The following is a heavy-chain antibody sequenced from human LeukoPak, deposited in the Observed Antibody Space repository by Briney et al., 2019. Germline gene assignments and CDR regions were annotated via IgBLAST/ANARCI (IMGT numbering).Heavy chain of an antibody. CDR1: GFTFSSFW. CDR2: IKQDGSEK. D-gene: IGHD1-26*01. Sequence: GGSLRLSCAASGFTFSSFWMSWVRQAPGKGLAWVANIKQDGSEKYFVDSVKGRFTISRDNAKNSLYLQMNSLRADDTAVYYCVKSRRVGANQRGLFDYWGQGTLVTVSP. J-gene: IGHJ4*02. V-gene: IGHV3-7*03. CDR3: VKSRRVGANQRGLFDY.